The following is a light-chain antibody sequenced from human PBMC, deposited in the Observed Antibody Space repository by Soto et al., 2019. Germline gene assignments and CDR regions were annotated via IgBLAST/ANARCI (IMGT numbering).Light chain of an antibody. CDR3: QQRSNGLT. Sequence: EIVLTQSPGTLSLSPGERATLSCRASQTISITYLAWYQQKPGQAPRLLIYGASSRATGIPDRFSGSGSETDFTLTISRLEPEDFAVYYCQQRSNGLTFGGGTKVDIK. V-gene: IGKV3D-20*02. J-gene: IGKJ4*01. CDR1: QTISITY. CDR2: GAS.